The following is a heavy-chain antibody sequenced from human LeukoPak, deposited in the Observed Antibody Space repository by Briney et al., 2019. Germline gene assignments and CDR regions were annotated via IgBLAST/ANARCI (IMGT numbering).Heavy chain of an antibody. Sequence: GGSLRLSCAASGFTFSSYEMNWVRQAPGKGLEWLSYISSSGSTIFYADSVKGRFTISRDNAKNSLYLQLNSLRAEDTAVYYCARDYRTDYWGQGTLVTVSS. D-gene: IGHD1-14*01. V-gene: IGHV3-48*03. CDR3: ARDYRTDY. CDR2: ISSSGSTI. J-gene: IGHJ4*02. CDR1: GFTFSSYE.